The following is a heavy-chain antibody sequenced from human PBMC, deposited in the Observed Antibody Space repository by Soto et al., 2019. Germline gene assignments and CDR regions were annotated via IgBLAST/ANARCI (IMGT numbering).Heavy chain of an antibody. CDR1: GFTFDDYA. D-gene: IGHD5-18*01. V-gene: IGHV3-9*01. CDR2: ISWNSGSI. Sequence: GGSLRLSCAASGFTFDDYAMHWVRQAPGKGLEWVSGISWNSGSIGYADSVKGRFTISRDNAKNSLYLQMNSLRAEDTALYYCAKDGYSYGFDYWGQGTLVTVSS. CDR3: AKDGYSYGFDY. J-gene: IGHJ4*02.